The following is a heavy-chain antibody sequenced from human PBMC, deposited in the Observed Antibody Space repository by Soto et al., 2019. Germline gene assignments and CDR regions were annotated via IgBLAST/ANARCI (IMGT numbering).Heavy chain of an antibody. Sequence: EVQLLESGGGLVQPGGSRRLSCAASGFIFRSYGMSWVRQAPGKGPAWVSGISGSGGTKYYADSVKGRFTISRDNSKNILNLQMNSLRAEDTAIYYCAKDTRLRLGDLSFDAFDSWVQGTLVTVSS. J-gene: IGHJ4*02. D-gene: IGHD3-16*02. CDR2: ISGSGGTK. V-gene: IGHV3-23*01. CDR1: GFIFRSYG. CDR3: AKDTRLRLGDLSFDAFDS.